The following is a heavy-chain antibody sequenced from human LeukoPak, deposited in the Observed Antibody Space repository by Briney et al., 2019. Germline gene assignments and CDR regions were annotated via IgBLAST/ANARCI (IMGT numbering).Heavy chain of an antibody. Sequence: SETLSLTCAVYGWSFSGYYWNWIRQPPGKGLEWIGEINPSGSTNYNPSLKSRVAISVDTSKNQFSLKLSSVTAADTAVYYCARGPRGSGSYYKYWSQGSLVTVSS. V-gene: IGHV4-34*01. CDR3: ARGPRGSGSYYKY. J-gene: IGHJ4*02. CDR2: INPSGST. D-gene: IGHD3-10*01. CDR1: GWSFSGYY.